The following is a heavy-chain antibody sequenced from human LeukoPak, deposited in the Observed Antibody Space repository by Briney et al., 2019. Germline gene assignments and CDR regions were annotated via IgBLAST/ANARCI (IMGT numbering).Heavy chain of an antibody. V-gene: IGHV4-34*01. CDR3: ARGFSPGLRFDP. Sequence: SXTLSLTCAVYGGSFSGYYWSWVRQPPGKGLEWIGEINHSGNTNYNPSLKSRVTISVDTSKNQFSQKLSSVTAADTAVYYCARGFSPGLRFDPWGQGTLVTVSS. CDR2: INHSGNT. J-gene: IGHJ5*02. D-gene: IGHD5-12*01. CDR1: GGSFSGYY.